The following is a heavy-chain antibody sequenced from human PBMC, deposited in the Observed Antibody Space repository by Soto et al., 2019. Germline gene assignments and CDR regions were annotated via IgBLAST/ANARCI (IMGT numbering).Heavy chain of an antibody. D-gene: IGHD2-15*01. CDR2: IIPIFGTA. J-gene: IGHJ5*02. CDR3: ARAVQYCSGGSCNWFDP. CDR1: GGTFSSYA. Sequence: GASVKVSCKASGGTFSSYAISWVRQAPGQGLEWMGGIIPIFGTANYAQKFQGRVTITADKSTSTAYMELSSLRSEDTAVYYCARAVQYCSGGSCNWFDPWGQGTLVTVS. V-gene: IGHV1-69*06.